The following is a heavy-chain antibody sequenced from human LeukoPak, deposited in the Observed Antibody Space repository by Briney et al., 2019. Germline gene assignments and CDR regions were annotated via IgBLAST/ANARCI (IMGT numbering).Heavy chain of an antibody. CDR3: AREGQQLKHFDY. D-gene: IGHD1-1*01. V-gene: IGHV1-46*01. CDR2: INPRGDAT. CDR1: GNTFIGYW. Sequence: ASVKVSCKTSGNTFIGYWIHWVRQAPGQGLEWMGAINPRGDATIGAQKFQGRVTTTRDTSTSTVYIELSSLRSEDTAVYYCAREGQQLKHFDYWGQGTLVTVSS. J-gene: IGHJ4*02.